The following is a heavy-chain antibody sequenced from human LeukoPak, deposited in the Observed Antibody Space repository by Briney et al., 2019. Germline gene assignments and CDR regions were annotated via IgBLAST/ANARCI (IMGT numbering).Heavy chain of an antibody. Sequence: ASETLSLTCTVSDFSISSGYYWGWIRQPPGKGLEWIGSIYYSGSTYYNPSLKSRVTISVDTSKNQFSLKLSSVTAADTAVYYCARLIEAYCGGDCYFNWFDPWGQGTLVTVSS. CDR1: DFSISSGYY. CDR2: IYYSGST. J-gene: IGHJ5*02. V-gene: IGHV4-38-2*02. D-gene: IGHD2-21*02. CDR3: ARLIEAYCGGDCYFNWFDP.